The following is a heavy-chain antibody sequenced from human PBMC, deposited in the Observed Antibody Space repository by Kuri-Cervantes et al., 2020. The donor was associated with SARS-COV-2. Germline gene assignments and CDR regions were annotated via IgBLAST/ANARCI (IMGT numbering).Heavy chain of an antibody. D-gene: IGHD1-26*01. Sequence: GESLKISCAASGFTFSSYGMHWVRQAPGKGLEWVAVISYDGSNKYYADSVKGRFTISRDNSKNTLYLQMNSLRAEDTAVYYCAKGMKVGILAAFDIWGQGTMVTVSS. CDR3: AKGMKVGILAAFDI. V-gene: IGHV3-30*18. CDR1: GFTFSSYG. J-gene: IGHJ3*02. CDR2: ISYDGSNK.